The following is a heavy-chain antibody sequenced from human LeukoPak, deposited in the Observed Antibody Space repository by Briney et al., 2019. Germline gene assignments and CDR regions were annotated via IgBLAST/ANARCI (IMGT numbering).Heavy chain of an antibody. V-gene: IGHV4-4*02. Sequence: SETLSLTCAVSGGSISSTNYWSWVRQPPGKRLEWIGEIYHSGSTNYNPSLKSRVTISVDKSKNQFSLKLRSVTAADTAVYYCARMVAGGTALDFWGQGTLVTVSS. CDR1: GGSISSTNY. CDR2: IYHSGST. D-gene: IGHD6-13*01. J-gene: IGHJ4*02. CDR3: ARMVAGGTALDF.